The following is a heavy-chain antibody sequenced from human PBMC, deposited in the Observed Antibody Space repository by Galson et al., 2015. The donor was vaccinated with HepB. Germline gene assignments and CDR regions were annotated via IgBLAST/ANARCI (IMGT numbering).Heavy chain of an antibody. CDR1: GYTLSDYN. Sequence: SVKVSCKASGYTLSDYNMHWVRQAPGQGLEYMGIINPSDGSTSYAQKFQGRVTMTRDTSTSTVYMELSSLRSEDTAVYYCARATHYYDISGYGNWFDPWGRGTLVTVSS. CDR2: INPSDGST. CDR3: ARATHYYDISGYGNWFDP. V-gene: IGHV1-46*01. J-gene: IGHJ5*02. D-gene: IGHD3-22*01.